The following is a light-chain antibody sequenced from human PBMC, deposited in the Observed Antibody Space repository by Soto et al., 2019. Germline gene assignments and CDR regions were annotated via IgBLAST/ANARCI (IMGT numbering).Light chain of an antibody. CDR3: QKYNSAPRT. CDR1: QSIGLA. CDR2: DAS. J-gene: IGKJ1*01. Sequence: EIVLTQSPATLSLSPGERATLSCRASQSIGLAIAWYQHKPGQAPRLLIFDASQRATGIPARFRGSGSGTDFTLSISSLQPEDVATYYCQKYNSAPRTFGQGTKVDIK. V-gene: IGKV3-11*01.